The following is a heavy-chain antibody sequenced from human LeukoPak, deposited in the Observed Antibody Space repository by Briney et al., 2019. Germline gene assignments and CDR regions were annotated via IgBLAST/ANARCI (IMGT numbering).Heavy chain of an antibody. CDR2: MNPNSGNT. CDR1: GYTFTSYD. V-gene: IGHV1-8*01. Sequence: GASVKVSCKASGYTFTSYDINWVRQATGQGLEWMGWMNPNSGNTGYAQKFQGRVTMTRNTSISTAYMELSSLRSEDTAVYYCARGRKGSSWYLLPQYYYYYYGMNVWGQGTTVTVSS. J-gene: IGHJ6*02. D-gene: IGHD6-13*01. CDR3: ARGRKGSSWYLLPQYYYYYYGMNV.